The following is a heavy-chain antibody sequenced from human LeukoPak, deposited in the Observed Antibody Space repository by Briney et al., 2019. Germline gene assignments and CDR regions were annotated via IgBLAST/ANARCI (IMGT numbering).Heavy chain of an antibody. V-gene: IGHV3-30*18. CDR1: RFALNDYG. CDR3: AKGSSAYGHPTSPPFDF. CDR2: VSADGTER. J-gene: IGHJ4*02. D-gene: IGHD3-22*01. Sequence: PGRSLRLSCVGSRFALNDYGMHWVRQAPGRGLEGVAVVSADGTERHYAHSVKGRFTISRDNAKNTLFLQMNSLKTEDTAVYYCAKGSSAYGHPTSPPFDFWGQGTLVTVSS.